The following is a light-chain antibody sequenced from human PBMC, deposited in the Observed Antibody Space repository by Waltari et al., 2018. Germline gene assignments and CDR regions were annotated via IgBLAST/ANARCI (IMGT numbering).Light chain of an antibody. CDR3: QSYDSSLSGPA. V-gene: IGLV1-40*01. J-gene: IGLJ2*01. Sequence: QSVLTQPPSVSGAPGQRVTISCTGSSSNIGAGYDVHWYQQLPGTAPNLLIYGNSNRPSGVPDRFSGSKSGTSASLAITGLQAEDEADYYFQSYDSSLSGPAFGGGTKLTVL. CDR2: GNS. CDR1: SSNIGAGYD.